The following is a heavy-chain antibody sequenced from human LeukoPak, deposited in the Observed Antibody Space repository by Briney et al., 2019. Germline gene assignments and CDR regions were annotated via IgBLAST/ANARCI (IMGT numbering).Heavy chain of an antibody. V-gene: IGHV4-59*08. CDR2: IYYSGST. Sequence: SETLSLTCTVSGGSISSYYWSWIRQPPGKGLEWIGYIYYSGSTNYNPSLKSRVTISVDTSKNQFSLKLSSVTAADTAVYYCARCGGYASPIGYWGQGALVTVSS. J-gene: IGHJ4*02. CDR1: GGSISSYY. CDR3: ARCGGYASPIGY. D-gene: IGHD5-12*01.